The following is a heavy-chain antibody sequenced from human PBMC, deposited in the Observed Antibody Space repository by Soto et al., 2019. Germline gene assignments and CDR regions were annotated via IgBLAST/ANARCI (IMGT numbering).Heavy chain of an antibody. J-gene: IGHJ4*02. D-gene: IGHD1-1*01. V-gene: IGHV3-7*01. Sequence: PGGSLRLSCAASGFTFSSYWMNWVRQAPGRGLEWVANINQDGNEDNLLDSVKGRFTISRDNAKNSLFLQMNSLRVDDTAVYYCARTGDGHHDFLDYWGQGALVTVSS. CDR2: INQDGNED. CDR1: GFTFSSYW. CDR3: ARTGDGHHDFLDY.